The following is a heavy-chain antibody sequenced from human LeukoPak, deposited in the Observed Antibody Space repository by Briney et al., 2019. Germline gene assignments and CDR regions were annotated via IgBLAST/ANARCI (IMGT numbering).Heavy chain of an antibody. V-gene: IGHV3-23*01. CDR2: ISGSGGTT. D-gene: IGHD6-6*01. CDR1: GFTFSSYA. CDR3: AKSGSSSNHYYGMDV. J-gene: IGHJ6*02. Sequence: PGGSLRLSCAASGFTFSSYAMNWVRQAPGKGLEWVSGISGSGGTTDFADSVKGRFTVFRDNSENTLYLQMSSPRAEGTALYYCAKSGSSSNHYYGMDVWGQGTTVTVSS.